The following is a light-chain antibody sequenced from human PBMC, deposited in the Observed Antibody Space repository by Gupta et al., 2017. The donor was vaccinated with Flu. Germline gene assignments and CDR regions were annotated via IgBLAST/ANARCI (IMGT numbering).Light chain of an antibody. V-gene: IGLV1-40*01. J-gene: IGLJ1*01. CDR3: HSFDSSLSDYV. Sequence: QSVLTQPPSVSGAPGQMPTISCTGSSSNLGAGYDVHWYQQLPGAAPKLLIYSNKYRPSGVPDRFVGSKSGTSASLAITGLQAEDEAVYFCHSFDSSLSDYVFGSGTKVNVL. CDR1: SSNLGAGYD. CDR2: SNK.